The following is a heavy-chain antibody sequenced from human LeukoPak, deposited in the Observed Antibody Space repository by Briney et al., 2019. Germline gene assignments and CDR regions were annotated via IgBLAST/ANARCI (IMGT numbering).Heavy chain of an antibody. CDR1: GFTFSNYW. Sequence: PGGSLRLSCAASGFTFSNYWMHWVRQAPGKGLVWVSRINYDGTTTGYADSVKGRFTISRDNSKNALYLQMNSLRAEDTAVYYCAKEGDVSSGYYFDYWGQGTLVTVSS. CDR3: AKEGDVSSGYYFDY. J-gene: IGHJ4*02. D-gene: IGHD3-22*01. CDR2: INYDGTTT. V-gene: IGHV3-74*01.